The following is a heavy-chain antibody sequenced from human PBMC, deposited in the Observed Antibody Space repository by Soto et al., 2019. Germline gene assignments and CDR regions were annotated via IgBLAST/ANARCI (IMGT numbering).Heavy chain of an antibody. CDR2: IYYSGST. V-gene: IGHV4-30-4*01. CDR1: GGSISSGDYY. D-gene: IGHD3-10*01. CDR3: ARDRVYYGSGSYRASRLFGY. J-gene: IGHJ4*02. Sequence: PSETLSLTCTVSGGSISSGDYYWSWIRQPLGKGLEWIGYIYYSGSTYYNPSLKSRVTISVDTSKNQFSLKLSSVTAADTAVYYCARDRVYYGSGSYRASRLFGYWGQGTLVTVSS.